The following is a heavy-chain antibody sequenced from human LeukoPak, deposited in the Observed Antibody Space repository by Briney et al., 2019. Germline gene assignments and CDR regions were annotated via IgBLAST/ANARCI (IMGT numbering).Heavy chain of an antibody. CDR3: ARGAYYYED. CDR1: GFTFSSYA. D-gene: IGHD3-22*01. CDR2: ISFDGSNK. Sequence: GGSLRLSCAASGFTFSSYAMHWVRQAPGKGLEWVAVISFDGSNKYYADSVKGRFTISRDNAKNSLYLQMNSLRAEDTAVYYCARGAYYYEDWGQGTLVTVSS. J-gene: IGHJ4*02. V-gene: IGHV3-30-3*01.